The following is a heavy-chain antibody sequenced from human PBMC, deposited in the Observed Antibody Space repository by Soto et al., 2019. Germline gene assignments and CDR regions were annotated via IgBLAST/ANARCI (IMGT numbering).Heavy chain of an antibody. CDR1: GGSISSGGYY. Sequence: SETLSLTCTVSGGSISSGGYYWSWIRQHPGKGLEWIGYIYYSGSTYYNPSLKSRVTISVDTSKNQFSLKLSSVTAADTAVYYCAREGTLGVVPAAKRGGNWFDPWGQGTLVTVSS. J-gene: IGHJ5*02. CDR2: IYYSGST. D-gene: IGHD2-2*01. V-gene: IGHV4-31*03. CDR3: AREGTLGVVPAAKRGGNWFDP.